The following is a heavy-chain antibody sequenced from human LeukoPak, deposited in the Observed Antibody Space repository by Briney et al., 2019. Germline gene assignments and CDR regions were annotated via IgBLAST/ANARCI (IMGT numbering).Heavy chain of an antibody. J-gene: IGHJ6*02. CDR3: ATGYCSSTSCYRGYYYYYYGMDV. D-gene: IGHD2-2*02. V-gene: IGHV1-24*01. CDR2: FDPENGET. CDR1: GYTLTELS. Sequence: ASVKVSCKVSGYTLTELSMHRVRQAPGKGLEWMGGFDPENGETIYAQKFQGRVTMTEDTSTDTAYMELSSLRSEDTAVYYCATGYCSSTSCYRGYYYYYYGMDVWGQGTTVTVSS.